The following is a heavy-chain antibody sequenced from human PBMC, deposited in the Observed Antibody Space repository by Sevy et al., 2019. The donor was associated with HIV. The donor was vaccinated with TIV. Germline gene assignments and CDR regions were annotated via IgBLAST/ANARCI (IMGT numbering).Heavy chain of an antibody. CDR3: ARLNRGSGYFYFDY. D-gene: IGHD3-22*01. Sequence: SETLSLTCTVSGGSISSSSYYWGWIRQPPGKGLEWIGSIYYSGSTSYNPSLKSRVTISVDTSKNQFSLKLSSVTAADTAVYYCARLNRGSGYFYFDYWGQGTLVTVSS. V-gene: IGHV4-39*01. CDR2: IYYSGST. J-gene: IGHJ4*02. CDR1: GGSISSSSYY.